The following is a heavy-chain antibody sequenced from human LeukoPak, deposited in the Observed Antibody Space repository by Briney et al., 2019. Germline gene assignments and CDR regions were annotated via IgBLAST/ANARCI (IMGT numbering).Heavy chain of an antibody. Sequence: SETLSLTCTVSGVSISSSSNYWGWIRQPPGKGLEWIGSIYYSGSTYYNPSLKSRVTISGDTSKNQFSLKLSSVTAADTAVYYCARRAPTMIDYWGQGTLVTVSS. CDR1: GVSISSSSNY. CDR2: IYYSGST. D-gene: IGHD5-12*01. V-gene: IGHV4-39*01. J-gene: IGHJ4*02. CDR3: ARRAPTMIDY.